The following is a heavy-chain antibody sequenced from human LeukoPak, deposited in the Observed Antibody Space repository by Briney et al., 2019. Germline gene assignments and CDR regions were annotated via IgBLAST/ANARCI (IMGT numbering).Heavy chain of an antibody. J-gene: IGHJ6*02. CDR3: ARALRARITGTTASVYGMDV. CDR1: GGSISSYY. D-gene: IGHD1-20*01. V-gene: IGHV4-59*01. Sequence: SETLSLTCTVSGGSISSYYWSWIRQPPGKGLEWIGYIYYSGSTNYNPSLKSRVTISVDTSKNQISLKLSSVTAADTAVYYCARALRARITGTTASVYGMDVWGQGTTVTVSS. CDR2: IYYSGST.